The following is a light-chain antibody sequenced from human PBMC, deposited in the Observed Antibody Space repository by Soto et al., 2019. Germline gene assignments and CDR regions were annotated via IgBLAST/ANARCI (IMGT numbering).Light chain of an antibody. CDR3: QHCDSYWT. J-gene: IGKJ1*01. CDR2: KAS. V-gene: IGKV1-5*03. CDR1: QSISTS. Sequence: DIQMTQSPSTLFESIGDRVTITCRASQSISTSLAWYQQKPGKAPKVLIYKASSLESGVPSRFSGSGSGTEFTLTISSLQPDDFATYYCQHCDSYWTFGQGTKVEIK.